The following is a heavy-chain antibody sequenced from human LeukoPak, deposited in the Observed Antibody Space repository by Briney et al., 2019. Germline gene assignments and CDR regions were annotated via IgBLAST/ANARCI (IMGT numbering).Heavy chain of an antibody. Sequence: PGGPLRLSCAASGFTFSSNGMNWVRQAPGKGLEWVSYISATGGTIYYADSVKGRFTISRDNAKNSLYLQMNSLRVEDTAMYYCTTRSSIWGQGTLVTVSS. V-gene: IGHV3-48*04. CDR3: TTRSSI. D-gene: IGHD6-13*01. J-gene: IGHJ4*02. CDR1: GFTFSSNG. CDR2: ISATGGTI.